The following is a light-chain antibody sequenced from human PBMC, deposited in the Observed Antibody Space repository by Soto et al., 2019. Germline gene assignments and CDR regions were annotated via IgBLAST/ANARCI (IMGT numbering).Light chain of an antibody. V-gene: IGKV1-9*01. CDR2: AAS. CDR3: QQFNSYPFT. CDR1: QGISSY. J-gene: IGKJ5*01. Sequence: DIPLTQSPSFLSASVGDRVTITCRASQGISSYLAWYQQRPGKAPNLLIYAASTLQSGVPSRFSGSGSGTQFTLTISSLPPAAFASYCCQQFNSYPFTFGQGTRLEIK.